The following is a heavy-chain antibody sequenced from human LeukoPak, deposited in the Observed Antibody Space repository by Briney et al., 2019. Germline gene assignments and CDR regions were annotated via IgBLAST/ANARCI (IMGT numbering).Heavy chain of an antibody. CDR3: SRDSSWSFDY. Sequence: PGGSLRLSCTASGFTFCDYAMTWVRQAPGKGREWVGFIRIKAYGGTTEYAASVEGRFTISRDDSKSIVYLQMNSPKTEDTAVYYGSRDSSWSFDYWGQGTLVTVSS. D-gene: IGHD6-13*01. J-gene: IGHJ4*02. CDR2: IRIKAYGGTT. CDR1: GFTFCDYA. V-gene: IGHV3-49*04.